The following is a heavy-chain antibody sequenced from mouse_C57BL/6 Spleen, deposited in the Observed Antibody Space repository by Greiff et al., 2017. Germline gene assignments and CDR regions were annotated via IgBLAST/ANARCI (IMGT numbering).Heavy chain of an antibody. V-gene: IGHV1-82*01. CDR2: IYPGDGDT. CDR3: ARGGLRRGGAWFAY. CDR1: GYAFSSSW. D-gene: IGHD2-4*01. J-gene: IGHJ3*01. Sequence: QVHVKQSGPELVKPGASVKISCKASGYAFSSSWMNWVKQRPGKGLEWIGRIYPGDGDTNYNGKFKGKATLTADKSSSTAYMQLSSLTSEDSAVYFCARGGLRRGGAWFAYWGQGTLVTVSA.